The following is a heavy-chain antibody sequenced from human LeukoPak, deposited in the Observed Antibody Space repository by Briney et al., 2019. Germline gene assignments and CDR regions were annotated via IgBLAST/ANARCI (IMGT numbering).Heavy chain of an antibody. CDR2: INPNSGGT. CDR3: AREMGPQGYYDSSGYGKSIDY. V-gene: IGHV1-2*02. Sequence: ASVKVSCKASGYTFTGYYMHWVRQAPGQGLEWMGWINPNSGGTNYAQKFQGRVTMTRDTSISTAYMELSRLRSDDTAVYYCAREMGPQGYYDSSGYGKSIDYWGQGTLVTVSS. J-gene: IGHJ4*02. D-gene: IGHD3-22*01. CDR1: GYTFTGYY.